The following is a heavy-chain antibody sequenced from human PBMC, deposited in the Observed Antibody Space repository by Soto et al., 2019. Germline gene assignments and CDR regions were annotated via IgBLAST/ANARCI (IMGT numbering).Heavy chain of an antibody. J-gene: IGHJ5*02. CDR3: ATLETGVNWSDP. CDR1: GFTFSSYS. Sequence: PGGSLRLSCAASGFTFSSYSMNWVRQAPGKGLEWVSSISSSSSYIYYADSVKGRFTISRDNAKNSLYLQMNSLRAEDTAVYYCATLETGVNWSDPWGQGTLVTVSS. V-gene: IGHV3-21*01. D-gene: IGHD7-27*01. CDR2: ISSSSSYI.